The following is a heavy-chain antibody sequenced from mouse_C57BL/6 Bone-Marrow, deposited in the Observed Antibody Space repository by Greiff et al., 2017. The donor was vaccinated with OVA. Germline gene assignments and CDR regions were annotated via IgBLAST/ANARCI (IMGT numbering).Heavy chain of an antibody. J-gene: IGHJ4*01. V-gene: IGHV1-69*01. Sequence: QVQLQQPGAELVMPGASVKLSCKASGYTFTSYWMHWVKQRPGQGLEWIGEIDPSDSYTNYNQKFKGKSTLTVDKSSSTAYMQLSSLTSEDSSVYYCARSIYYGKCAMDYWGQGTSVPVSS. CDR3: ARSIYYGKCAMDY. D-gene: IGHD2-1*01. CDR1: GYTFTSYW. CDR2: IDPSDSYT.